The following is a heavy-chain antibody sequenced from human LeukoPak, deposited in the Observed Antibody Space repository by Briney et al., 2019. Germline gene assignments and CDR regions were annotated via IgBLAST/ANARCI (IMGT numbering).Heavy chain of an antibody. Sequence: SVKVSCKASGGTFSSYAISWVRQAPGQGLEWMGRIIPIFGTANYAQKFQGRVTITTDESASTAYMELSSLRSEDTAVYYCASVSDSSGYYYLDAFGIWGQGTMVTVSS. J-gene: IGHJ3*02. D-gene: IGHD3-22*01. V-gene: IGHV1-69*05. CDR1: GGTFSSYA. CDR3: ASVSDSSGYYYLDAFGI. CDR2: IIPIFGTA.